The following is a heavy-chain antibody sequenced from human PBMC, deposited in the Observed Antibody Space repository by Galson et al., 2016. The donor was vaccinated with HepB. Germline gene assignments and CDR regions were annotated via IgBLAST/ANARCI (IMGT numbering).Heavy chain of an antibody. Sequence: CAISGDSVSTDSAAWNWIRQSPSRGLEWLGRTYYRSKWYKDYAVSVRSRITIDPDTSKNEFSLHLNSVTSEDKAVYFCARDPGVYSYGLDTFDIWGQGTMVTVSS. CDR1: GDSVSTDSAA. D-gene: IGHD5-18*01. CDR2: TYYRSKWYK. V-gene: IGHV6-1*01. CDR3: ARDPGVYSYGLDTFDI. J-gene: IGHJ3*02.